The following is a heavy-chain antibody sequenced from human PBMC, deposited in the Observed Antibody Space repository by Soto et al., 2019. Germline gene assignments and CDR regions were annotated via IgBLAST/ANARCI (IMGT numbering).Heavy chain of an antibody. V-gene: IGHV4-39*01. D-gene: IGHD5-18*01. CDR1: GGSISSSSYY. J-gene: IGHJ5*02. CDR2: IYYSGST. Sequence: SETLSLTCTVSGGSISSSSYYWGWIRQPPGKGLEWIGSIYYSGSTYYNPSLKSRVTISVDTSKNQFSLKLSSVTAADTAVYYCARHEWDTAMPKGPGWDNWFDPWGQGTLVTVSS. CDR3: ARHEWDTAMPKGPGWDNWFDP.